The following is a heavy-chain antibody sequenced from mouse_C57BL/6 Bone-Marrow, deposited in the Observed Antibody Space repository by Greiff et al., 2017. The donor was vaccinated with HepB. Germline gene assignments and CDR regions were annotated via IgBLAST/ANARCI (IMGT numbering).Heavy chain of an antibody. CDR2: INPSSGYT. CDR1: GYTFTSYT. CDR3: ARRGTRDYDGFAY. V-gene: IGHV1-4*01. Sequence: VKLMESGAELARPGASVKMSCKASGYTFTSYTMHWVKQRPGQGLEWIGYINPSSGYTKYNQKFKDKATLTADKSSSTAYMQLSSLTSEDSAVYYCARRGTRDYDGFAYWGQGTLVTVSA. D-gene: IGHD2-4*01. J-gene: IGHJ3*01.